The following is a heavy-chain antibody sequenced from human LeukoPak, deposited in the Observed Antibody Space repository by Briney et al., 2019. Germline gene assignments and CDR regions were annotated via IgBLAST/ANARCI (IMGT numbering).Heavy chain of an antibody. Sequence: SVKVSCKASGGTFSSYAISWVRQAPGQGLEWMGGIIPIFGTANYAQKFQGRVTIPADESTSTAYMELSSLRSEDTAVYYCARAGRITIFGVVNENWFDPWGQGTLVTVSS. CDR1: GGTFSSYA. CDR3: ARAGRITIFGVVNENWFDP. J-gene: IGHJ5*02. D-gene: IGHD3-3*01. CDR2: IIPIFGTA. V-gene: IGHV1-69*01.